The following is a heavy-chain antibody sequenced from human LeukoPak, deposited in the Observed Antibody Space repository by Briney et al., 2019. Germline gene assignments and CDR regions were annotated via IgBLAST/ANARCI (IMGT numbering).Heavy chain of an antibody. D-gene: IGHD3-3*01. CDR1: GGSISSSSYY. Sequence: PSETLSLTCTVSGGSISSSSYYWGWIRQPPGKGLEWIGSIYYSGSTYYNPSLKSRVTISVDTSKNQFSLKLSSVTAADTAVYYCARLVAESITIFGVGSLGAFDIWGQGTMVTVSS. CDR2: IYYSGST. V-gene: IGHV4-39*07. CDR3: ARLVAESITIFGVGSLGAFDI. J-gene: IGHJ3*02.